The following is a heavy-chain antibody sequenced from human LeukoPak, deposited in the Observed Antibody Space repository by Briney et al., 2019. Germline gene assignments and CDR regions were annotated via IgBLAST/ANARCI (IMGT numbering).Heavy chain of an antibody. V-gene: IGHV3-21*01. CDR2: ISSSSSYI. D-gene: IGHD6-6*01. J-gene: IGHJ4*02. CDR3: ASGRGSSSSGFDY. Sequence: PGGSLRLSCAASGFTFSSYSMNWVRQAPGKGLEWVSSISSSSSYIYYADSVKGRFTISRDNAKNSLYLQMNSLRAEDTAVYYCASGRGSSSSGFDYWGQGTLVTVSS. CDR1: GFTFSSYS.